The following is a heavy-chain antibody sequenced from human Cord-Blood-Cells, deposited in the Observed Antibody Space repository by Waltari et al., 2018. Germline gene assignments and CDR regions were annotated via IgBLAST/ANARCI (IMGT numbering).Heavy chain of an antibody. Sequence: QVQLVESGGGVVQPGRSLRLSCAASGFTFSSYGMHWVRQAPGKGLEWVAVIWYDVSNKYYADSVKGRFTISRDNSKSTRYLQMNRLRAEDTAVYYCAATRPFYFDYWGQGTLVTVSS. CDR3: AATRPFYFDY. V-gene: IGHV3-33*01. J-gene: IGHJ4*02. CDR1: GFTFSSYG. CDR2: IWYDVSNK. D-gene: IGHD1-26*01.